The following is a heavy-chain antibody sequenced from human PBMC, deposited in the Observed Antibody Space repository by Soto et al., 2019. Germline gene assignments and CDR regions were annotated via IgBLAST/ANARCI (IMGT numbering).Heavy chain of an antibody. D-gene: IGHD2-2*01. Sequence: PSETLSLTCTVSGGSISSYYWSWIRQPPGKGLEWIGYIYYSGSTNYNPSLKSRVTISVDTSKNQFSLKLSSVTAADTAVYYCARGEGYCSSTSCYDVPYYYMDVWGKGTTVTVSS. V-gene: IGHV4-59*08. CDR2: IYYSGST. J-gene: IGHJ6*03. CDR3: ARGEGYCSSTSCYDVPYYYMDV. CDR1: GGSISSYY.